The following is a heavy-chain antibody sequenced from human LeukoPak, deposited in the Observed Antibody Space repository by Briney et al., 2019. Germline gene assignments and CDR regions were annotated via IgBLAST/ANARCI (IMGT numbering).Heavy chain of an antibody. Sequence: SETLSLTCTVSGYFISSGYYWGWIRQPPGKGLQWIGSIHHSGSTYYNPSLKSRVTISVDTSKNQFSLKLSSVTAADTAVYYCARTSSSGLVGGYYFDYWRQGTLVTVSS. J-gene: IGHJ4*02. V-gene: IGHV4-38-2*02. CDR1: GYFISSGYY. D-gene: IGHD6-19*01. CDR2: IHHSGST. CDR3: ARTSSSGLVGGYYFDY.